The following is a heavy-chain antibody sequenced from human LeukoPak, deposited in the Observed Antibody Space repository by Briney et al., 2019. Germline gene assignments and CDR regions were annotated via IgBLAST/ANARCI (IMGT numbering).Heavy chain of an antibody. Sequence: NPSETLSLTCTVSGGSISSSSYYWGWIRQPPGKGLEWIGSIYYSGSTYYNPSLKSRVTISVDTSKNQFSLKLSSVTAADTAVYYCARRRMGWNIVVVVAASPATKYNWFDPWGQGTLVTVSS. CDR1: GGSISSSSYY. CDR2: IYYSGST. D-gene: IGHD2-15*01. J-gene: IGHJ5*02. CDR3: ARRRMGWNIVVVVAASPATKYNWFDP. V-gene: IGHV4-39*07.